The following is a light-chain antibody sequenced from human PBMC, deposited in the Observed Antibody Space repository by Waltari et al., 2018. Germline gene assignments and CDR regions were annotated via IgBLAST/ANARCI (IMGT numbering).Light chain of an antibody. CDR1: QSVSSN. V-gene: IGKV3-15*01. CDR2: GAS. CDR3: QQYNNWPGT. J-gene: IGKJ1*01. Sequence: ETLMTQSPATLSVSPGERATLSCRASQSVSSNLAWYQQKPGQAPRLLIYGASTRATGIPARFSGSGSGTEFTLTISRLQSEDFAVYYCQQYNNWPGTFGQGTKVEIK.